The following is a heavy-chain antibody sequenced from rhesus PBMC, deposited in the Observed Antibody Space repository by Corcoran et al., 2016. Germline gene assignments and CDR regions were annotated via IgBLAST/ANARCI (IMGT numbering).Heavy chain of an antibody. CDR1: GFSLTTSGMG. Sequence: QVTLKESGPALVKPTQTLTLTCTFSGFSLTTSGMGVGWIRQPPGKALEWLALIYWDDDKRYSTSLKSRLTISKDTSKNQVVLKMTNMDPVDTATYYCARGVWGSSYFDYWGQGVLVTVSS. V-gene: IGHV2-174*01. CDR3: ARGVWGSSYFDY. J-gene: IGHJ4*01. CDR2: IYWDDDK. D-gene: IGHD3-34*01.